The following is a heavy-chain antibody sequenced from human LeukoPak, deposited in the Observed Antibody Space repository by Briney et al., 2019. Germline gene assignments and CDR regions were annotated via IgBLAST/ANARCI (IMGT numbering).Heavy chain of an antibody. Sequence: SVKVSCKASGGTFSSYAISWVRQAPGQGLEWMGRIIPILGIADYAQKFQGRVTITADKSTSTAYMELSSLRSEDTAVYYCARDWRSSSGWYEPDDYWGQGTLVTVSS. D-gene: IGHD6-19*01. J-gene: IGHJ4*02. CDR2: IIPILGIA. CDR3: ARDWRSSSGWYEPDDY. CDR1: GGTFSSYA. V-gene: IGHV1-69*04.